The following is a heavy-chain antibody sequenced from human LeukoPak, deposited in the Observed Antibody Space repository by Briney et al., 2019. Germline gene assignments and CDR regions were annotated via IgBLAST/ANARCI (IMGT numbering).Heavy chain of an antibody. Sequence: PGGSLRLSCAASGFIFNSYAMSWVRQAPGKGLEWVSAISGSGGSTYYADSVKGRFTISRDNSKNTLYLQMNSLRAEDTALYYCAKDRDRYNYANWFDPWGQGTLVTVSS. CDR1: GFIFNSYA. V-gene: IGHV3-23*01. D-gene: IGHD5-24*01. J-gene: IGHJ5*02. CDR3: AKDRDRYNYANWFDP. CDR2: ISGSGGST.